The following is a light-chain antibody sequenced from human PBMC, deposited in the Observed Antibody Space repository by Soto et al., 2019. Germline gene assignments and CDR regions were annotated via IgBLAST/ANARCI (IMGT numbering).Light chain of an antibody. V-gene: IGKV3-20*01. J-gene: IGKJ1*01. CDR3: QQYGSSPWT. CDR1: QSVSSNY. CDR2: GAS. Sequence: EIVLTQSPGTLSLSPGERATLSCRASQSVSSNYLAWYQQKPGQAPRLLIYGASSRATGIPDRFSGSGSGPDFTLTISRLEPEDFEVYYCQQYGSSPWTFGQGTKVEIK.